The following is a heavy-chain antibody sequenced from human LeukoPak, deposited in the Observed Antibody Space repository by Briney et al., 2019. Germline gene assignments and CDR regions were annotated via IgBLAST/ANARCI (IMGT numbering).Heavy chain of an antibody. CDR1: GFTVSSNY. CDR2: IYSGGST. V-gene: IGHV3-53*01. CDR3: ARLGRHDASDI. Sequence: PGGSLRLSCAASGFTVSSNYMSWVRQAPGKGLEWVSVIYSGGSTYYADSVKGRFTISRDNSKNTLYLQMNSLRAEDTAVYYCARLGRHDASDIWGQGTMVTVSS. J-gene: IGHJ3*02.